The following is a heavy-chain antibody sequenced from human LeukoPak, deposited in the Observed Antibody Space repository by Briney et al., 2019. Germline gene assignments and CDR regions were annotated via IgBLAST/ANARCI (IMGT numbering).Heavy chain of an antibody. D-gene: IGHD2-21*02. V-gene: IGHV1-8*03. J-gene: IGHJ4*02. CDR2: MNPNSGNT. CDR1: GYTFTGYY. Sequence: ASVKVSCKASGYTFTGYYMHWVRQATGQGLEWMGWMNPNSGNTGYAQKFQGRVTITRNTSISTAYMELSSLRSEDTAVYYCARGPAYCGGDCYSYWGQGTLVTVSS. CDR3: ARGPAYCGGDCYSY.